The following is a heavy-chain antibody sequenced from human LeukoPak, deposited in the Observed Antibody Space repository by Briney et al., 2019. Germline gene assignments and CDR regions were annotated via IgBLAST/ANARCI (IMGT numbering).Heavy chain of an antibody. V-gene: IGHV1-2*06. D-gene: IGHD1-26*01. Sequence: ASVKVSCKTSGYTFADYFIHWERQAPGQGLEYMGRINANSGGTEYQQKFQGRVTMTRDMSISTAYVEINWLISDDTAIYYCARDVSSTPNWEFDYWGQGTMVTVSS. CDR2: INANSGGT. J-gene: IGHJ4*02. CDR3: ARDVSSTPNWEFDY. CDR1: GYTFADYF.